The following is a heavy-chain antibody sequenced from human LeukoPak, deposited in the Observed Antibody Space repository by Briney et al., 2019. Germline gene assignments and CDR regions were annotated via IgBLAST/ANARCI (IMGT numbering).Heavy chain of an antibody. Sequence: GGSLRLSCAASGFTFSTYCMHWVRQAPGKGPMWVSRICPDGTVTNYADSVKARFIISRDNARNTVYLQMNSLRVEDTAVYYCARVGSDDAFDFWGRGTMVTVSS. CDR3: ARVGSDDAFDF. V-gene: IGHV3-74*01. CDR2: ICPDGTVT. J-gene: IGHJ3*01. D-gene: IGHD6-19*01. CDR1: GFTFSTYC.